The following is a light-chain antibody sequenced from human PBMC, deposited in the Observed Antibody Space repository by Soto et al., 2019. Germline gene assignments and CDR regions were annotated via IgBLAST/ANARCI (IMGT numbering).Light chain of an antibody. J-gene: IGLJ2*01. CDR3: AAWDDSLNGRV. CDR1: SSNIGRNA. Sequence: QSVLTQPPSASGTPGQRVTISCSGSSSNIGRNAVNWYQQVPGTAPKLLISNNNRRPSGVPDRFSGSKSGTSASLAISGLQSEDEADYYCAAWDDSLNGRVFGGGTKLTVL. CDR2: NNN. V-gene: IGLV1-44*01.